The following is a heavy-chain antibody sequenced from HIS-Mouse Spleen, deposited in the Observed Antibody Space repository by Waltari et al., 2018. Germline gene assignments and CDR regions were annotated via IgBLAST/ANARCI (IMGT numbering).Heavy chain of an antibody. J-gene: IGHJ4*02. CDR3: AGDSVPHFDS. CDR2: ISDTNGDT. D-gene: IGHD3-10*01. Sequence: QVQLVQSGAEVKKPGASVKVSCKASGYTFTSYGISWVRQAPGQGLEWMGWISDTNGDTNSEQKLQARVTMTPDTSTGTAYMELRGLGSDATALYYWAGDSVPHFDSWGQGTLVTVSS. V-gene: IGHV1-18*01. CDR1: GYTFTSYG.